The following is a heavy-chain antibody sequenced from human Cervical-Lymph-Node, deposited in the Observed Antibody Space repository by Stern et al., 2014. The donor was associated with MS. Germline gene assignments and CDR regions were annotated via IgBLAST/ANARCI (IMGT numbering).Heavy chain of an antibody. V-gene: IGHV3-48*04. D-gene: IGHD3-10*01. CDR1: GFPFSGYS. J-gene: IGHJ5*02. CDR3: AKDYYGSGSYPS. CDR2: IDSSSSST. Sequence: EVQLVESGGGLVQPGGSLRLSCAASGFPFSGYSMNWVRQAPGKGLEWIAYIDSSSSSTYYADSVKGRFTISRANANNLLFLQMNSLRVEDTAVYYCAKDYYGSGSYPSWGQGTLVTVSS.